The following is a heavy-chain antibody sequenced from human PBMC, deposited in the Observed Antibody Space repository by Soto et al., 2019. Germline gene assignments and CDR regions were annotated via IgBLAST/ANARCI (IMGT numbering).Heavy chain of an antibody. V-gene: IGHV4-59*01. CDR2: IYYSGST. CDR3: ARDLYYYDSSGYELGNWFDP. D-gene: IGHD3-22*01. J-gene: IGHJ5*02. CDR1: GGSISSYY. Sequence: SETLSLTCTVSGGSISSYYWSWIRQPPGKGLEWIGYIYYSGSTNYNPSLKSRVTISVDTSKNQFSLKLSSVTAADTAVYYCARDLYYYDSSGYELGNWFDPWGQGTLVTVS.